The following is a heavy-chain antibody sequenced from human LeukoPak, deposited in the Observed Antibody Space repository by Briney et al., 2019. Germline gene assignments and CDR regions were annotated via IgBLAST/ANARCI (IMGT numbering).Heavy chain of an antibody. CDR2: IYTSGST. V-gene: IGHV4-4*07. J-gene: IGHJ5*02. CDR1: GGSISSYY. D-gene: IGHD2-2*01. Sequence: SETLSLTCTVSGGSISSYYWSWIRQPAGKGLEWIGRIYTSGSTNYNPSLKSRVTMSVNTSKNQFSLKLSSVTAADTAVYYCARVPYCSSTSCWPFDPWGQGTLVTVSS. CDR3: ARVPYCSSTSCWPFDP.